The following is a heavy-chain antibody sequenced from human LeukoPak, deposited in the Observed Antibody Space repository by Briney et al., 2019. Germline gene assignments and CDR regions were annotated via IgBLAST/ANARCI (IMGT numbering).Heavy chain of an antibody. J-gene: IGHJ3*02. Sequence: GGSLRLSCAASGFTVSSNYMSWVRQAPGKGLEWVSVIYSGGSTYYADSVKGRFTISRDNSKNTLYLQMNSLTVEDSAVYYCARAQWMGDRSPSWTDAFDIWGQGTMVTVSS. CDR2: IYSGGST. CDR3: ARAQWMGDRSPSWTDAFDI. V-gene: IGHV3-66*01. D-gene: IGHD3-22*01. CDR1: GFTVSSNY.